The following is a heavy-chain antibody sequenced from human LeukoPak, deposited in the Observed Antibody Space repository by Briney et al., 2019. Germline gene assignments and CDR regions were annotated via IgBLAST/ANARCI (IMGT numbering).Heavy chain of an antibody. J-gene: IGHJ2*01. CDR3: ARPSIAAAGVWYFDL. Sequence: PSETLSLTCTVSGGSISSRNYYWGWIRQHPGKGLEWIGYIYYSGSTYYNPSLKSRVTISVDTSKNQFSLKLSSVTAADTAVYYCARPSIAAAGVWYFDLWGRGTLVTVSS. V-gene: IGHV4-30-4*08. D-gene: IGHD6-13*01. CDR2: IYYSGST. CDR1: GGSISSRNYY.